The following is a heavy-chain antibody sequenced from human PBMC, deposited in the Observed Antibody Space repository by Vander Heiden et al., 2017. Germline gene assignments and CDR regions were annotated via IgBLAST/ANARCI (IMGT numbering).Heavy chain of an antibody. CDR2: INHSGST. Sequence: QVQLQQWGAGLLKPSETMSLTCAVYGGSFSGYYWSWIRQPPGKGLEWIGEINHSGSTNYNPSLKSRVTISVDTSKNQFSLKLSSVTAADTAVYYCARGGRAAAGHETYYYYGMDVWGQGTTVTVSS. CDR1: GGSFSGYY. V-gene: IGHV4-34*01. D-gene: IGHD6-13*01. CDR3: ARGGRAAAGHETYYYYGMDV. J-gene: IGHJ6*02.